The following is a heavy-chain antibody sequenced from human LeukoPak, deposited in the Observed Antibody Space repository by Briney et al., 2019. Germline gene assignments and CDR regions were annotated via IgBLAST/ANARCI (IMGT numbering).Heavy chain of an antibody. CDR1: GGSISSFY. CDR2: VYYSRST. V-gene: IGHV4-59*01. J-gene: IGHJ2*01. CDR3: ARVADQNWYFDL. Sequence: SETLSLTCTVSGGSISSFYWNWIRQPPGKGLDWIGYVYYSRSTNYNPSLKSRVTISVDTSKNQFSLKLSSVTAADTAVYYCARVADQNWYFDLWGRGTLVTVSS.